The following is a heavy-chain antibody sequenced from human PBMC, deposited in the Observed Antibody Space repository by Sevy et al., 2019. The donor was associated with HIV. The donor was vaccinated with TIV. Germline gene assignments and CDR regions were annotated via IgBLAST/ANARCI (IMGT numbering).Heavy chain of an antibody. CDR2: ITSSGTTI. J-gene: IGHJ4*02. Sequence: GGSLRLSCAASGFAFSSYDMHWVRQAPGKGLEWVLYITSSGTTINYADSVKGRFTISRDNAKNSRYLQMNSLRVEDTAVYYCARDLPPSATIVPHFDYWGQGTLVTVSS. D-gene: IGHD1-26*01. CDR1: GFAFSSYD. V-gene: IGHV3-48*03. CDR3: ARDLPPSATIVPHFDY.